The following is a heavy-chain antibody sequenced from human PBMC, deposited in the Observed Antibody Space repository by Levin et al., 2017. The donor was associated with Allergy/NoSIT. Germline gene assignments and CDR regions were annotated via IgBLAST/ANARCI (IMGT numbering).Heavy chain of an antibody. J-gene: IGHJ3*02. V-gene: IGHV5-51*01. CDR2: IYPGDSDT. Sequence: ASVKVSCKGSGYSFTSYWIGWVRQMPGKGLEWMGIIYPGDSDTRYSPSFQGQVTISADKSISTAYLQWSSLKASDTAMYYCARRYLDAFDIWGQGTMVTVSS. CDR1: GYSFTSYW. D-gene: IGHD1-14*01. CDR3: ARRYLDAFDI.